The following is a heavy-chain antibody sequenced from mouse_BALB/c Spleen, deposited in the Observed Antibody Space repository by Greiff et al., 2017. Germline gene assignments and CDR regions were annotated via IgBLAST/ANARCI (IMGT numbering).Heavy chain of an antibody. Sequence: EVQVVESGGGLVQPKGSLKLSCAASGFTFNTYAMHWVCQAPGKGLEWVARIRSKSNNYATYYADSVKDRFTISRDDSQSMLYLQMNNLKTEDTAMYYCVREGYDWYFDVWGAGTTVTVSS. D-gene: IGHD2-14*01. J-gene: IGHJ1*01. CDR2: IRSKSNNYAT. CDR1: GFTFNTYA. CDR3: VREGYDWYFDV. V-gene: IGHV10-3*03.